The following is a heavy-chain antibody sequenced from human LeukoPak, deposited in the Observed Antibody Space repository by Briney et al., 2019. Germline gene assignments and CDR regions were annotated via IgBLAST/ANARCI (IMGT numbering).Heavy chain of an antibody. V-gene: IGHV3-43*02. CDR2: ISGDGGST. D-gene: IGHD4-23*01. Sequence: QPGGSLRLSCAASGFTFDDYAMHWVRQAPRKGLEWVSLISGDGGSTYYADSVKGRFTISRGNSKNSLYLQMNSLRTEDTALYYCASTTVADFDYWGQGTLVTVSS. J-gene: IGHJ4*02. CDR1: GFTFDDYA. CDR3: ASTTVADFDY.